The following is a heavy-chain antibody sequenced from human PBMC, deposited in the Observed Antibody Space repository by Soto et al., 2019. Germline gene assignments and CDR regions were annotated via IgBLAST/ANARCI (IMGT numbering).Heavy chain of an antibody. V-gene: IGHV4-59*01. CDR3: ARDRRVLTYYYDSSGFDGMDV. J-gene: IGHJ6*02. Sequence: PGKGLEWIGYIYYSGSTNYNPSLKSRVTISVDTSKNQFSLKLSSVTAADTAVYYCARDRRVLTYYYDSSGFDGMDVWGQGTTVTV. D-gene: IGHD3-22*01. CDR2: IYYSGST.